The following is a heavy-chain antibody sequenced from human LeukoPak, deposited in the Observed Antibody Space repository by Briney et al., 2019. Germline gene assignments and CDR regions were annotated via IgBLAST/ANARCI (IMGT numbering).Heavy chain of an antibody. Sequence: GSSVKVSCTASGYTFTGYYLHWVLQAPGQRLWRCDRNDPNNDGTNNTQKVQAVVTTTSETSISTTYVEPRRLTSDDTAVYSGAKGHNDLDYWGQGTLVTVSS. CDR3: AKGHNDLDY. J-gene: IGHJ4*02. D-gene: IGHD5-24*01. CDR1: GYTFTGYY. V-gene: IGHV1-2*02. CDR2: NDPNNDGT.